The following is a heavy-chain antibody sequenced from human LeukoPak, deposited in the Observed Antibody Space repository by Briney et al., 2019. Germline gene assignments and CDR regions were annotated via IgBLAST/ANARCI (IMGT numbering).Heavy chain of an antibody. D-gene: IGHD2-2*01. CDR1: GFTFSSYA. CDR2: ISYDGSNK. J-gene: IGHJ6*02. V-gene: IGHV3-30-3*01. CDR3: ASLPNVVPAASYYYYGMDV. Sequence: QPGRSLRLSCAASGFTFSSYAMHWVRQAPGKGMEWVAVISYDGSNKYYADSVKGRFTISRDNSKNTLCLQMNSLRAEDTAVYYCASLPNVVPAASYYYYGMDVWGQGTTVTVSS.